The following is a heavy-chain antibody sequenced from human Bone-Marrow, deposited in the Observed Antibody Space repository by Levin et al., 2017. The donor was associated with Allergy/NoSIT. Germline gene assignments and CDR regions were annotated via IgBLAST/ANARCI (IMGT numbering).Heavy chain of an antibody. D-gene: IGHD3-10*01. CDR2: VYYSGSS. CDR1: GGSINYYY. Sequence: ESLKISCSVSGGSINYYYWSWIRQPPGKGLEWIGYVYYSGSSDYNPSLKSRVTISVDTSKNQFSLKLSSVTATDTAVYYCARQGPYVSSGSYYDAFDIWGQGTMVTVSS. V-gene: IGHV4-59*08. J-gene: IGHJ3*02. CDR3: ARQGPYVSSGSYYDAFDI.